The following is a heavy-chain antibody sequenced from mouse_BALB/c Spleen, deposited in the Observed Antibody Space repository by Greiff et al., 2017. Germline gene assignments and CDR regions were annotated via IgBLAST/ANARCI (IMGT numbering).Heavy chain of an antibody. CDR3: ATIYYDYDRAMDY. Sequence: VQLKQSGPGLVKPSQSLSLTCTVTGYSITSDYAWNWIRQFPGNKLEWMGYISYSGSTSYNPSLKSRISITRDTSKNQFFLQLNSVTTEDTATYYCATIYYDYDRAMDYWGQGTSVTVSS. J-gene: IGHJ4*01. CDR1: GYSITSDYA. V-gene: IGHV3-2*02. CDR2: ISYSGST. D-gene: IGHD2-4*01.